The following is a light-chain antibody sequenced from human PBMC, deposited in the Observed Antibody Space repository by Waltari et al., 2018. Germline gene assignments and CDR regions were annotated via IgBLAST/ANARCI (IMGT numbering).Light chain of an antibody. CDR2: SAS. Sequence: EIVLTQSPDTLSLSPGDTVTLSCRASQSVTGGFIAWYQQKPGQAPRLLIFSASSRATGIPDRFSGSWSGTGFTLTISSLEPEDFAVYYCQQYFTSVYTFGQGTKLEIK. J-gene: IGKJ2*01. CDR1: QSVTGGF. CDR3: QQYFTSVYT. V-gene: IGKV3-20*01.